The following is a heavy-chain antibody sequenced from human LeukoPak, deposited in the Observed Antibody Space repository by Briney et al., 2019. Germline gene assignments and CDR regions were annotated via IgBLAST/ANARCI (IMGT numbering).Heavy chain of an antibody. CDR3: ARDTLNGPFVVSLDY. CDR2: ISSGGNVE. D-gene: IGHD3-9*01. J-gene: IGHJ4*02. CDR1: GFTFSTHE. V-gene: IGHV3-48*03. Sequence: GGSLRLSCAASGFTFSTHEMKWVRQAPGKGLEWVSHISSGGNVEYYPDSMRGRFTMSRDNARSLLFLQMNSLRAEDTGVYYCARDTLNGPFVVSLDYWGQGALATVPS.